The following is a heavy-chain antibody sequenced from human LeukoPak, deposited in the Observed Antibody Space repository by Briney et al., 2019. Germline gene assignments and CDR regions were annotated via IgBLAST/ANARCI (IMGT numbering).Heavy chain of an antibody. Sequence: SETLSLTCAVYGGSFSGYYWCWIRQPPGKGREWIGESNHCGSTNYYPSLNSRVTISVDTPKNQFSLTLSSVTAAETPVYYSAKLGVIAVAGSNWFDAWGQASLVTVSS. D-gene: IGHD6-19*01. J-gene: IGHJ5*02. CDR2: SNHCGST. V-gene: IGHV4-34*01. CDR1: GGSFSGYY. CDR3: AKLGVIAVAGSNWFDA.